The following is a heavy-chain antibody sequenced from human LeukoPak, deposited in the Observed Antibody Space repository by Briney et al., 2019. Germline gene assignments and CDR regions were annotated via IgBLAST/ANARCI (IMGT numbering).Heavy chain of an antibody. V-gene: IGHV4-4*07. D-gene: IGHD4-17*01. Sequence: SETLSLTCTVSGVSISSYYWSWIRQPAGEGLEWIGRIYTSGSTNYNPPLKSRVTMSVDMSKNQFSLKLSSVTAADTAVYYCARGTRYGDYVNYYYYYMDVWGKGTTVTISS. CDR1: GVSISSYY. CDR2: IYTSGST. J-gene: IGHJ6*03. CDR3: ARGTRYGDYVNYYYYYMDV.